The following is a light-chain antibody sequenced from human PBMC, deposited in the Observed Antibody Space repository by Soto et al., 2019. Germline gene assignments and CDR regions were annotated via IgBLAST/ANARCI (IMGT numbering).Light chain of an antibody. Sequence: DIVMTQSPLSLPVTPGEPASISCRSSQSLLHSNGYNYLDWYLQKPGQSPQLLIYLGSNRASGVPDRFSGSGSGTDFTLTISSLQPEDVATYYCQQGKSFPLTFGGGTKVEI. CDR2: LGS. V-gene: IGKV2-28*01. J-gene: IGKJ4*01. CDR3: QQGKSFPLT. CDR1: QSLLHSNGYNY.